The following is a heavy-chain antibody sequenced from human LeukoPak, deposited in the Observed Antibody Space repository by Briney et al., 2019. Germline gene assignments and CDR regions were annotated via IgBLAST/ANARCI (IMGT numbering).Heavy chain of an antibody. CDR3: AKEEFAMNYYYGMDV. Sequence: SETLSLTCTVSGGSLSSGGYYWSWIRQHPGKGLEWIGYIYYSGSTYYNPSLKSRVTISVDTSKNQFSLKLSSVTAADTAVYYCAKEEFAMNYYYGMDVWGQGTTVTVSS. J-gene: IGHJ6*02. D-gene: IGHD3-10*01. CDR2: IYYSGST. V-gene: IGHV4-31*03. CDR1: GGSLSSGGYY.